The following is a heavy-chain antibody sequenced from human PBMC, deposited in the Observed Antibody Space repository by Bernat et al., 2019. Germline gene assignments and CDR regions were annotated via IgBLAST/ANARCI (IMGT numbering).Heavy chain of an antibody. V-gene: IGHV3-30*18. CDR2: ISYDGSNK. CDR1: GFTFSSYG. CDR3: AKDCGSSGWFYFDS. J-gene: IGHJ4*02. Sequence: QVQLVESGGGVVQPGRSLRLSCAASGFTFSSYGMHWVRQAPGKGLEWVAVISYDGSNKYYADSVKGRFTISTDNSKNTLYLQMNSLRAEDTAVYYCAKDCGSSGWFYFDSWGQGTLVTVSS. D-gene: IGHD6-19*01.